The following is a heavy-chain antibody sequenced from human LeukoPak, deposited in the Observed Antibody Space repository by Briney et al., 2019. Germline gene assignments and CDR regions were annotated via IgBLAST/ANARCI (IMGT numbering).Heavy chain of an antibody. CDR3: ARDRAPVTTNYYYYYGMDV. D-gene: IGHD4-17*01. J-gene: IGHJ6*02. Sequence: GGSLRLSCAASGFTFSSYSMHWVRQAPGKGLEWVAVISYDGSNKYHADSVKGRFTISRDSSKNTLYLQMNSLRAEDTAVYYCARDRAPVTTNYYYYYGMDVWGQGTTVTVSS. CDR2: ISYDGSNK. CDR1: GFTFSSYS. V-gene: IGHV3-30*04.